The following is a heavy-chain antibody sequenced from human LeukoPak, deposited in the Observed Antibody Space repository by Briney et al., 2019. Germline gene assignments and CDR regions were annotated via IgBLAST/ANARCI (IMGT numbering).Heavy chain of an antibody. CDR2: INQDGSKE. D-gene: IGHD5-12*01. CDR1: GFTFSNYW. V-gene: IGHV3-7*01. Sequence: PGGSLRLSCAASGFTFSNYWMTWGRQAPGKGLEWVAHINQDGSKEYYMDSVKARFTISRDNAKNSLSLQMNSLRAEDTAVYYCVRDGGVSGYDLLDYWGQETLVTVSS. J-gene: IGHJ4*02. CDR3: VRDGGVSGYDLLDY.